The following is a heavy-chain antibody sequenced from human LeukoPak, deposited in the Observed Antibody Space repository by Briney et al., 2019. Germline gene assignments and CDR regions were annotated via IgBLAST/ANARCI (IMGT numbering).Heavy chain of an antibody. CDR3: ASLRFLEWLSFDY. J-gene: IGHJ4*02. V-gene: IGHV4-30-4*08. CDR2: INHSGST. D-gene: IGHD3-3*01. CDR1: GGSISSGDYY. Sequence: PSQTLSLTCTVSGGSISSGDYYWSWIRQPPGKGLEWIGEINHSGSTNYNPSLKSRVTISVDTSKNQFSLKLSSVAAADTAVYYCASLRFLEWLSFDYWGQGTLVTVSS.